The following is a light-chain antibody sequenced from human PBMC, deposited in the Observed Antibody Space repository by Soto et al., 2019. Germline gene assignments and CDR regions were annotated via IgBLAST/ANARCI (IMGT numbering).Light chain of an antibody. Sequence: DIQMTQSPSTLSAFVGDRVTITCRASQSISSWLAWYQQKSGKAPKLLIYKASSLESGVPSRFSGSGSGTEFTLTNSSLQPDDFATYYCQQYNSSPLTFGGGTKVEIK. CDR2: KAS. V-gene: IGKV1-5*03. CDR1: QSISSW. CDR3: QQYNSSPLT. J-gene: IGKJ4*01.